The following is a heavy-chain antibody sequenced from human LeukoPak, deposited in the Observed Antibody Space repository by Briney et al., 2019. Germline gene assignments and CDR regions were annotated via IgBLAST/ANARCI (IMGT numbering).Heavy chain of an antibody. J-gene: IGHJ4*02. CDR3: ARFGELFSTQYYFDY. D-gene: IGHD3-10*01. CDR1: GGTFSSYA. Sequence: GASVKVSCKASGGTFSSYAISWVRQAPGQGLEWMGGIIPIFGTANYAQKFQGRVTITADESTSTAYMELSSLRSEDTAVYYCARFGELFSTQYYFDYWGQGTLVTVSS. V-gene: IGHV1-69*01. CDR2: IIPIFGTA.